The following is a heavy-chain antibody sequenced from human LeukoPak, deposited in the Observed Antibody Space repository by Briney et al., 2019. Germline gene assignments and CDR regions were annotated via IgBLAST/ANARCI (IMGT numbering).Heavy chain of an antibody. J-gene: IGHJ6*03. D-gene: IGHD3-3*01. CDR1: GFTFSSYA. CDR2: ISGGSA. CDR3: AKDRSSRYDFWSGSFSHYYYYYMDV. V-gene: IGHV3-23*01. Sequence: GGSLRFSCAASGFTFSSYAMSWVRQAPGKGLEWVSAISGGSADYADSVKGRFSISIDNSKNTLYLQMNSLRAEDTAVYYCAKDRSSRYDFWSGSFSHYYYYYMDVWGKGTTVTVSS.